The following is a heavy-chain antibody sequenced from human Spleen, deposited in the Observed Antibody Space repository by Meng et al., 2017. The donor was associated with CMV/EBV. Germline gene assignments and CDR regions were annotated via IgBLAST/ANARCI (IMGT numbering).Heavy chain of an antibody. Sequence: TCAVYGGSFSGYYWSWIRQPPGKGLEWIGEINHSGSTNYNPSLKSRVTISVDTSKNQFSLKLSSVTAADTAVYYCARFVAAAKYYFDYWGQGTLVTVSS. V-gene: IGHV4-34*01. J-gene: IGHJ4*02. D-gene: IGHD6-13*01. CDR3: ARFVAAAKYYFDY. CDR1: GGSFSGYY. CDR2: INHSGST.